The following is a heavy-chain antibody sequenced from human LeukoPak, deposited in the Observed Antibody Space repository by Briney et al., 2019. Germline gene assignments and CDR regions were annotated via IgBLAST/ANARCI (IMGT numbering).Heavy chain of an antibody. J-gene: IGHJ4*02. CDR3: ARIPLSGWGAVAGTGSDY. Sequence: SETLSLTCTVSGGSISSSSYYWGWIRQPPGKGLEWIGSIYYSGSTYYNPSLKGRVTISVDTSKNQFSLKLSSVTAADTAVYYCARIPLSGWGAVAGTGSDYWGQGTLVTVSS. V-gene: IGHV4-39*07. CDR1: GGSISSSSYY. D-gene: IGHD6-19*01. CDR2: IYYSGST.